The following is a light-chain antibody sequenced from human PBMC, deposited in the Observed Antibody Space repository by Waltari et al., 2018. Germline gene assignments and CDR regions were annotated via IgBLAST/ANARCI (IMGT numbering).Light chain of an antibody. J-gene: IGKJ1*01. CDR2: WAS. CDR1: QSVLYNSNDKNY. V-gene: IGKV4-1*01. CDR3: QQYYRSRT. Sequence: DIVMTQSPDSLAVSLGERATINCQSSQSVLYNSNDKNYLAWYQQKPGQPPKLLIYWASTRESGVPDRFSGSGSGTDFTLTISSLQAEDVAVYYCQQYYRSRTLGQGTKVEIK.